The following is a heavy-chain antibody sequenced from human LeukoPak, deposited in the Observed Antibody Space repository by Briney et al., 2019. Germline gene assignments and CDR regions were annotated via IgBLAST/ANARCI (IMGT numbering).Heavy chain of an antibody. CDR2: IYHSGST. CDR3: ASSFIAADY. J-gene: IGHJ4*02. D-gene: IGHD6-13*01. V-gene: IGHV4-38-2*02. Sequence: SETLSLTCTVSGYSISSGYYWGWIRQPPGKGLEWIGTIYHSGSTYYNPSLKSRVTISVDTSKNQFSLKLSSVTAADTAVYYCASSFIAADYWGQGTLVTVSS. CDR1: GYSISSGYY.